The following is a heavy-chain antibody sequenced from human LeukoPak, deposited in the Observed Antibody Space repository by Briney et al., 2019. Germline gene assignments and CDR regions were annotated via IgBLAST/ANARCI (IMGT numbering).Heavy chain of an antibody. Sequence: GGSLRLSCAASGFTFSSYWMSWVRQAPGKGLEWVSGFTGSGGRTFYADSVKGRFTISKDNSRNTLYLQMNSLTADDTAVYYCARDMYSSGWYADHWGQGTPVTVSS. CDR2: FTGSGGRT. D-gene: IGHD6-19*01. V-gene: IGHV3-23*01. CDR1: GFTFSSYW. CDR3: ARDMYSSGWYADH. J-gene: IGHJ5*02.